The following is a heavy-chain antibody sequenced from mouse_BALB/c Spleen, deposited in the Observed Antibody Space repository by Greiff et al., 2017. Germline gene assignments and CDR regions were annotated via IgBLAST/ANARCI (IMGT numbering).Heavy chain of an antibody. V-gene: IGHV5-6-5*01. D-gene: IGHD4-1*01. CDR2: ISSGGST. J-gene: IGHJ2*01. CDR3: ARGEGTGNY. Sequence: EVQLQESGGGLVQPGGSRKLSCAASGFTFSSYAMSWVRQTPEKRLEWVASISSGGSTYYPDSVKGRFTISRDNARNILYLQMSSLRSEDTAMYYCARGEGTGNYWGQGTTLTVSS. CDR1: GFTFSSYA.